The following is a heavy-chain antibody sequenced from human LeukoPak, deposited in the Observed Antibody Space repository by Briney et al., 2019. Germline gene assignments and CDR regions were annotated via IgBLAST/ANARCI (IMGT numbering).Heavy chain of an antibody. J-gene: IGHJ4*02. CDR1: GDSLSSRGHY. Sequence: SETLSLTXTVSGDSLSSRGHYWGWVRQPPGQGLGWIGSILYSGSTYYTYYNPSLKRRVTISIDTSKNQFSLKVTSVIAADTAVYYCARKGQQLLPYWGQGTLVTVSS. D-gene: IGHD6-13*01. V-gene: IGHV4-39*01. CDR2: ILYSGSTYYT. CDR3: ARKGQQLLPY.